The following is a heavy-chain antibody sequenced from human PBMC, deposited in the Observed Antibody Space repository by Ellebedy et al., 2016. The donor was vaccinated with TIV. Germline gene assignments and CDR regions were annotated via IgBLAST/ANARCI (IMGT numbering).Heavy chain of an antibody. CDR2: ISSDGTTT. Sequence: GGSLRLSXAASGFTFSTYWMHWVRQAPGKGLVWVSRISSDGTTTIYADSVKGRFTISRDNSKNTLYLQMVSLRPDDTAVYFCVKDRGRASYYRYYFDYWGQGTLVTVAS. CDR1: GFTFSTYW. V-gene: IGHV3-74*01. J-gene: IGHJ4*02. CDR3: VKDRGRASYYRYYFDY. D-gene: IGHD3-10*01.